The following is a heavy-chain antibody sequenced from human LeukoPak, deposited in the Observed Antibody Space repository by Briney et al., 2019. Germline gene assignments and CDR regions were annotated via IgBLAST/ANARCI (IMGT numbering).Heavy chain of an antibody. J-gene: IGHJ4*02. Sequence: GGSLRLSCAASGFTFSTYAMSWVRQAPGKGLEWVSAISGSGGSTYYADSVKGRFTIYRDNCKNTLYLQMNGLRAEDTAVYYCAKEDTMIVVVPFFDYWGQGTLVTVSS. V-gene: IGHV3-23*01. CDR3: AKEDTMIVVVPFFDY. D-gene: IGHD3-22*01. CDR1: GFTFSTYA. CDR2: ISGSGGST.